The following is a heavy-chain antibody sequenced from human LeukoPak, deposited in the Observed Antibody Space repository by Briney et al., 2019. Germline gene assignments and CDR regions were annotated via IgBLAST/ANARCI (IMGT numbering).Heavy chain of an antibody. CDR3: AKDFTRIRYSNGYSWDYGMDV. J-gene: IGHJ6*02. V-gene: IGHV3-23*01. CDR1: GFTFSSYA. CDR2: ISSMGGST. D-gene: IGHD1-26*01. Sequence: GGSLRLSCTPSGFTFSSYAMNWVRQSPGKGLEWVSLISSMGGSTYYADSVKGRFIISRDNTRNMLYLEMNNLRAEDTAVYFCAKDFTRIRYSNGYSWDYGMDVWGPGTTVTGSS.